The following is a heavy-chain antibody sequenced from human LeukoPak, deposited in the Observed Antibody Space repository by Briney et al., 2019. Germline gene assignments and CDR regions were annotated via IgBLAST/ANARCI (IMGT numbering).Heavy chain of an antibody. CDR1: GGPISSSPYY. CDR2: ISYSGST. V-gene: IGHV4-39*01. CDR3: ARLSPYLGSGSSAFPDDF. J-gene: IGHJ4*02. Sequence: SETLSLTCTVSGGPISSSPYYWGWIRQPPGKGLEWIGSISYSGSTYYNPSLKSRVTISVDTSKNQFSLKLSSVTAAGTAVCYCARLSPYLGSGSSAFPDDFWGQGTLVTVSS. D-gene: IGHD3-10*01.